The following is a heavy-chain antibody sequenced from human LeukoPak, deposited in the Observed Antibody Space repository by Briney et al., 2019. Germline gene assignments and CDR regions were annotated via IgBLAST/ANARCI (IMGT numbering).Heavy chain of an antibody. J-gene: IGHJ4*02. V-gene: IGHV3-30*18. CDR1: GXTFSNYG. D-gene: IGHD5-18*01. Sequence: PGGSLRLSWAASGXTFSNYGMHWVRQAPGKGLEWVAVISYDGSNKYYADSVKGRFTISRDNSKNTLFLQINSLRAEDTAVYYCAKARYTYGTYYFDYWGQGTLVTVSS. CDR3: AKARYTYGTYYFDY. CDR2: ISYDGSNK.